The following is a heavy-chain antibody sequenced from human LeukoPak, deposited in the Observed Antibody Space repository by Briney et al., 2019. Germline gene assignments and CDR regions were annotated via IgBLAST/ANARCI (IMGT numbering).Heavy chain of an antibody. Sequence: SETLSLTCTVSGGSISSYYWSWIRQPPGKGLEWVGYIYYSGSTNYNPSLKRRVTISVDTAKHQFALNVSSVTAADTAVYYCARKGEWSTNALDIWGQGTMHSVSS. J-gene: IGHJ3*02. CDR1: GGSISSYY. V-gene: IGHV4-59*01. CDR2: IYYSGST. CDR3: ARKGEWSTNALDI. D-gene: IGHD3-3*01.